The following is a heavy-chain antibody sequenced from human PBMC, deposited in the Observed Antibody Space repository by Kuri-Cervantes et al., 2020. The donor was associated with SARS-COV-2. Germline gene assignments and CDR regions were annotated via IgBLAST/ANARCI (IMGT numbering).Heavy chain of an antibody. Sequence: GESLKISCAASGFTFSTYWMHWVRQVPGKGLVWVSRIKSDGSETNYADSVQGRFTISRDNARNTLYLQVNSLRVEDTAVYYCARGGQYYSPPLDYWGQGTLVTGSS. V-gene: IGHV3-74*01. CDR2: IKSDGSET. J-gene: IGHJ4*02. D-gene: IGHD3-10*01. CDR3: ARGGQYYSPPLDY. CDR1: GFTFSTYW.